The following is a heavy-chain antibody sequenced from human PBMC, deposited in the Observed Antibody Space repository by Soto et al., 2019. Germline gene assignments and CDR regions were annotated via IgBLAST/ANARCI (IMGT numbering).Heavy chain of an antibody. CDR3: AREQICNVVKCSNWFDP. CDR2: IFHTGSV. V-gene: IGHV4-4*01. J-gene: IGHJ5*02. D-gene: IGHD2-8*01. CDR1: GGSISSPNW. Sequence: TLSLTCGVSGGSISSPNWWIWARQLPGKGLEWIGEIFHTGSVNYNPSLKSRVTLSLDKSKNQFSLKLTSVTAADTAVYFCAREQICNVVKCSNWFDPWGEGALVAVSS.